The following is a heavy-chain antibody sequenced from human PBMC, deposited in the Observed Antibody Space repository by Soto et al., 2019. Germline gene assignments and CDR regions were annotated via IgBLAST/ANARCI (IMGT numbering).Heavy chain of an antibody. J-gene: IGHJ5*02. Sequence: QVQLQESRPGLVKPSQTLSPTCTVSGGSISSGDYYWSWIRQPPGNGLEWMGYIYYSGSTYYNPSHKSRVTISVETSKNQFSLKRSSVTAADTAVYYCARGTVTTRTNWFAPWGQGTLVAVSS. CDR1: GGSISSGDYY. V-gene: IGHV4-30-4*01. CDR3: ARGTVTTRTNWFAP. D-gene: IGHD4-4*01. CDR2: IYYSGST.